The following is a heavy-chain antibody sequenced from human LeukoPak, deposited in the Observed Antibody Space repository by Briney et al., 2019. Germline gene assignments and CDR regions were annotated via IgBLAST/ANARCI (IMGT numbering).Heavy chain of an antibody. Sequence: GGSLGLSCAASGFTFSSYGMHWVRQAPGEGLVWVSRIRSDGSDTRYAESVKGRFTISRDNAKNTLYLQMNSLRAEDTAVYYCARDWFHAIDYWGQGTLVTVSS. CDR3: ARDWFHAIDY. V-gene: IGHV3-74*01. CDR2: IRSDGSDT. CDR1: GFTFSSYG. D-gene: IGHD2/OR15-2a*01. J-gene: IGHJ4*02.